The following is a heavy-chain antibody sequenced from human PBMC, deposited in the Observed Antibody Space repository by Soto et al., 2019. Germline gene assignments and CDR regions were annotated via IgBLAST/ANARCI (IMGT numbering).Heavy chain of an antibody. CDR1: GFTFSSYS. CDR3: VTVTMIVVVITGGYYYGMDV. Sequence: AGGSLRLSCAASGFTFSSYSMNWVRQAPGKGLEWVSSVSSSSSYIYYADSVKGRFTISRDNAKNSLYLQMNSLRAEDTAVYYCVTVTMIVVVITGGYYYGMDVWGQGTTVTVSS. D-gene: IGHD3-22*01. J-gene: IGHJ6*02. V-gene: IGHV3-21*01. CDR2: VSSSSSYI.